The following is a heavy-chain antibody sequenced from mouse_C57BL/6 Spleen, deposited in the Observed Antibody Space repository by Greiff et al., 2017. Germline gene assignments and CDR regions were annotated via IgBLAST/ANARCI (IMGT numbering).Heavy chain of an antibody. Sequence: VQLQQSGGGLVKPGGSLKLSCAASGFTFSSYAMSWVRQTPEKRLEWVATISDGGSYTYYPDNVKGRFTISRDNAKNNLYLQMSHLKSEDTAMYYCARDNGSSPWFAYWGQGTLVTVSA. CDR2: ISDGGSYT. J-gene: IGHJ3*01. CDR3: ARDNGSSPWFAY. D-gene: IGHD1-1*01. CDR1: GFTFSSYA. V-gene: IGHV5-4*01.